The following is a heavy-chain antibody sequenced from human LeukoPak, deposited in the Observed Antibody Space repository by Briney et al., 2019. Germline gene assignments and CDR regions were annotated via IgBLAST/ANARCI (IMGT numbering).Heavy chain of an antibody. D-gene: IGHD6-13*01. J-gene: IGHJ4*02. CDR3: TGHHQAYSRTY. CDR1: RFTFSNYG. V-gene: IGHV3-23*01. CDR2: ISGSGDRT. Sequence: GGTLRLSCAASRFTFSNYGMNWVRQTPGKGLEWVSAISGSGDRTYHADSVKGRFTISRDNSKNMLYLQMNSLRAEDTAVYYCTGHHQAYSRTYWGQGTLVTVSS.